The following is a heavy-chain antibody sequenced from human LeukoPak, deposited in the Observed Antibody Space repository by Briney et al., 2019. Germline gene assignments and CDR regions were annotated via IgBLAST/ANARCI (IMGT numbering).Heavy chain of an antibody. CDR3: ARDSSPAALPYMDA. V-gene: IGHV4-59*01. CDR2: IDDSGNT. D-gene: IGHD2-2*01. J-gene: IGHJ6*03. CDR1: RGSMKRSY. Sequence: SDTLTLTCLVSRGSMKRSYWTWIRQAPGKGLEWIGNIDDSGNTNYSPSLKSRVTISLDTSKNQFSLRVTSVTAADRALYFCARDSSPAALPYMDAWNKRSTVTVSS.